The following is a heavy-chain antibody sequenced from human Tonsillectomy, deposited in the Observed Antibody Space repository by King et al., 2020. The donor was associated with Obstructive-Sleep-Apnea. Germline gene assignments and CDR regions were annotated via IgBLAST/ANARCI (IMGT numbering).Heavy chain of an antibody. CDR1: GFTFNNYA. J-gene: IGHJ4*02. Sequence: VQLVESGGGLVQPGGSLRLSCAASGFTFNNYAMSWVRQAPGKGLHWVSAISGSGSSTYFADSVRGRFTISRDNSKNTVYLQMNSLKAEDTAVYYCAKDLGTEGFDYWGQGALVTVSS. D-gene: IGHD2-8*02. V-gene: IGHV3-23*04. CDR3: AKDLGTEGFDY. CDR2: ISGSGSST.